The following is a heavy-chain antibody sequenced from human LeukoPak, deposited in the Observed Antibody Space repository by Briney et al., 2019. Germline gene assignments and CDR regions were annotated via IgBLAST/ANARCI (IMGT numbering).Heavy chain of an antibody. CDR1: GGSISSGDYY. V-gene: IGHV4-30-4*01. Sequence: TLSLTCTVSGGSISSGDYYWSWIRQPPGKGLEWIGYIYYSGSTSYNPSLKSRATISVDTSKNQFSLKLNSVTAADTAVYYCARYDTASDVWGKGTTVTVSS. J-gene: IGHJ6*04. D-gene: IGHD5-18*01. CDR2: IYYSGST. CDR3: ARYDTASDV.